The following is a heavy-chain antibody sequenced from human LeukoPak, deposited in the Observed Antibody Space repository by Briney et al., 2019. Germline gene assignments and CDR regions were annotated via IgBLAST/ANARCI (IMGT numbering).Heavy chain of an antibody. Sequence: GGSLRLSCAASGFTFSSYGMSWVRQAPGKGLEWVSAISGSGGSTYYADSVKGRFTISRDNSKNTLYLQMNSLRAEDTAVYYCAKTGAVVIVYYFDYWGQGTLVTVSS. CDR1: GFTFSSYG. V-gene: IGHV3-23*01. CDR2: ISGSGGST. J-gene: IGHJ4*02. CDR3: AKTGAVVIVYYFDY. D-gene: IGHD3-22*01.